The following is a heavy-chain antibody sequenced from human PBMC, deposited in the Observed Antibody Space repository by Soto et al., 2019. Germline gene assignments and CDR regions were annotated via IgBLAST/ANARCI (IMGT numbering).Heavy chain of an antibody. J-gene: IGHJ4*02. CDR2: IYWDDNN. CDR1: GFSLTSTAVG. CDR3: AHGSGWLSDY. V-gene: IGHV2-5*02. Sequence: QITLKESGPTLVKPTQTLTLTCTFSGFSLTSTAVGVNWIRQPPGKALEWLALIYWDDNNQYNPSLKSRLTATKDTSKTQVVLTMTNMDPVDTATYYCAHGSGWLSDYWGQGTLVTVSS. D-gene: IGHD6-19*01.